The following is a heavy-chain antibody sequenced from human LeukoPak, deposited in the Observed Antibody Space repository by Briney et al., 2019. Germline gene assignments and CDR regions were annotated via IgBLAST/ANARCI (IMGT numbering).Heavy chain of an antibody. CDR2: INHSGST. J-gene: IGHJ3*02. D-gene: IGHD4-17*01. CDR3: AREGSAGDSEPTGAFDI. CDR1: VVSFSVHY. V-gene: IGHV4-34*01. Sequence: SETLSLTCAVFVVSFSVHYWNWIRQPPGKGPEWIGEINHSGSTKYNPSLKSRVTISVDTSKNQFSLKVTSVTAADTAVYYCAREGSAGDSEPTGAFDIWGQGTMVTVPS.